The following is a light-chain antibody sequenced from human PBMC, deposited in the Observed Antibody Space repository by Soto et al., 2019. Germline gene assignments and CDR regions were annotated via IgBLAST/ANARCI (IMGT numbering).Light chain of an antibody. CDR2: GAS. CDR1: QSVRSY. CDR3: EQYNNWPHA. Sequence: EIVLTQSPVTLSLSPGEGATLSCRASQSVRSYLAWFQQKLGQPPRLLIYGASTRATAIPARFSGSGSGTEFTLTISSLQSEDFAVYYCEQYNNWPHAFGGGTKVDIK. V-gene: IGKV3-15*01. J-gene: IGKJ4*01.